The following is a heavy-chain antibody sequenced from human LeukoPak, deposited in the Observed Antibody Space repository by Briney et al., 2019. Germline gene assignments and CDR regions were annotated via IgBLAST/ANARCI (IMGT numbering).Heavy chain of an antibody. Sequence: PGGSLRLSCAASGFTFSNYDMHWVRQAPGKGLEWVAFIRYDGSNKYYADSVKGRFTISRDNSKNTLYLQMNSLRAEDTAVYYCARDTFRYCSSTSCYVSYFDYWGQGTLVTVSS. CDR2: IRYDGSNK. CDR3: ARDTFRYCSSTSCYVSYFDY. J-gene: IGHJ4*02. D-gene: IGHD2-2*01. V-gene: IGHV3-30*02. CDR1: GFTFSNYD.